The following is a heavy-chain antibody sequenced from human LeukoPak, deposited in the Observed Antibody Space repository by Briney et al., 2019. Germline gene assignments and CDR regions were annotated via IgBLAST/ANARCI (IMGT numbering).Heavy chain of an antibody. Sequence: GESLKISCKGSGYSFTNYWIGWVRQMPGKGLEWMGIIYPTDSDTRYSPSFQGQVTISADKSISTAYLQWSSLKASDTAMYYCARQLRGSGGYFPFDYWGQGTLVTVSS. CDR2: IYPTDSDT. V-gene: IGHV5-51*01. CDR3: ARQLRGSGGYFPFDY. J-gene: IGHJ4*02. CDR1: GYSFTNYW. D-gene: IGHD3-10*01.